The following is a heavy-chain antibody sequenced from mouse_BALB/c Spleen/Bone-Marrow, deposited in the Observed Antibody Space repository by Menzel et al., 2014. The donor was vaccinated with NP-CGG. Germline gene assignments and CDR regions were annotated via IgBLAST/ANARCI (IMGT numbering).Heavy chain of an antibody. V-gene: IGHV5-6*01. CDR3: ARRSDYDYFDY. J-gene: IGHJ2*01. CDR2: ISSGGSNT. D-gene: IGHD2-4*01. CDR1: GFTFSSYG. Sequence: EVQRVESGGDIVKPGGSLKLSCAASGFTFSSYGMSWVRQSPDKRLEWVATISSGGSNTSYPDNVKGRFTISRDNAKNTLYLQMSSLKSEDTAMYYCARRSDYDYFDYWGRGTTLTVSS.